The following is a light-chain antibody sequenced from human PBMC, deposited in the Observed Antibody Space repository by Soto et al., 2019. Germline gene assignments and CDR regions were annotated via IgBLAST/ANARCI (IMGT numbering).Light chain of an antibody. CDR3: QQRSNWPTFT. Sequence: EIVLTQSPATLSLSPGERATLSCRASQSVSSHLAWYQQKPGQAPRLLIYDASNRATGIPARFSGSGSGTNFTLTISILEPEDFAVYYCQQRSNWPTFTFGPGTKVDIK. CDR2: DAS. V-gene: IGKV3-11*01. J-gene: IGKJ3*01. CDR1: QSVSSH.